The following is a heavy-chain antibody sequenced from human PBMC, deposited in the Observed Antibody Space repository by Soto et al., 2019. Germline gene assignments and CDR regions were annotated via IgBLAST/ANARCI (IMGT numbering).Heavy chain of an antibody. CDR1: GYSISSSNW. J-gene: IGHJ4*02. D-gene: IGHD2-21*01. CDR2: IYYSGTT. CDR3: ARREIQGLIDD. Sequence: SETLSLTCAVSGYSISSSNWWGWIRQPPGKGLEWIGYIYYSGTTYYNPSLKSRVTMSVDTSKNQFSLKLTSVTAVDTAVYYFARREIQGLIDDWLQGTLVTV. V-gene: IGHV4-28*01.